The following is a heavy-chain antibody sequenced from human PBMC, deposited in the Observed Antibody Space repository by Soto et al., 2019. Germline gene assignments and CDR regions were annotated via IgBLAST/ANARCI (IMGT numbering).Heavy chain of an antibody. V-gene: IGHV2-5*02. CDR2: IFWDDDD. J-gene: IGHJ4*02. CDR1: GFSLTTSGEA. D-gene: IGHD3-16*02. CDR3: AHTGDSRYYFDF. Sequence: QITLKESGPPLVHPTQTLTLTCTFSGFSLTTSGEAVAWIRQPPGKALEWLALIFWDDDDRYSPSLRNRLTITKDASANQVVLTMTDMDPVDTGTYYCAHTGDSRYYFDFWGQGTLVTVSS.